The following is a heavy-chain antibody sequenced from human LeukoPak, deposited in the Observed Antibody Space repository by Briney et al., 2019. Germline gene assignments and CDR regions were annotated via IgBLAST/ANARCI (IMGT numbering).Heavy chain of an antibody. Sequence: ASVKVSCKASGYTFTGYYMHWVRQAPGQGLEWMGWINPNSGGTNYAQKFQGRVTMTRDTSISTAYMELSRLRSDDTAVYYCARDPRSIAAAGYYYYYYMDVWGKGTTVTVSS. J-gene: IGHJ6*03. CDR3: ARDPRSIAAAGYYYYYYMDV. CDR2: INPNSGGT. CDR1: GYTFTGYY. V-gene: IGHV1-2*02. D-gene: IGHD6-13*01.